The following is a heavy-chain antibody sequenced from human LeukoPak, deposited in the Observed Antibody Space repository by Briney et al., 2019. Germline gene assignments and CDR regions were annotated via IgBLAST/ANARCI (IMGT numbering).Heavy chain of an antibody. CDR3: ARVPPYYYDSSGYSNWYFDL. V-gene: IGHV4-30-2*01. D-gene: IGHD3-22*01. CDR1: GGSISSGGYS. Sequence: SQTLSLTCAVSGGSISSGGYSWSWIRQPPGKGLEWIGYIYHSGSTYYNPSLKSRVTISVDRSKNQFSLKLSSVTAADTAVYYCARVPPYYYDSSGYSNWYFDLWGRDTLVTVSS. J-gene: IGHJ2*01. CDR2: IYHSGST.